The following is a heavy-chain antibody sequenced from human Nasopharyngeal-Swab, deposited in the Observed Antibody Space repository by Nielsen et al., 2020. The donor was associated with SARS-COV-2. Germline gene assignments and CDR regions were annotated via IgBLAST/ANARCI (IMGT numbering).Heavy chain of an antibody. CDR1: GGSIRSGNYY. CDR3: ARGHRAYDS. V-gene: IGHV4-39*01. Sequence: SETLSLTCNVSGGSIRSGNYYWGWIRQPPGKGLEWIGHVFYGGHTYSNPSLESRATISVDTSGSQFSLQLTSVTAADTSLYFCARGHRAYDSWGQGTLVTVSS. D-gene: IGHD3-16*02. CDR2: VFYGGHT. J-gene: IGHJ5*01.